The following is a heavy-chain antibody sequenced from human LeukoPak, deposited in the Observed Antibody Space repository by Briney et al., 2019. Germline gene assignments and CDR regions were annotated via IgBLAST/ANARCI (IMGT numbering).Heavy chain of an antibody. Sequence: GGSLRLSCAASGFTFSSYEMNWVRQAPGKGLEWVSYISSSGSTIYYADSVKGRFTISRDNAKNSLYLQMNSLRAEDTAVYYCARGNGQENNWFDPWGQGTLVTVSS. CDR1: GFTFSSYE. J-gene: IGHJ5*02. CDR2: ISSSGSTI. V-gene: IGHV3-48*03. CDR3: ARGNGQENNWFDP. D-gene: IGHD2-8*01.